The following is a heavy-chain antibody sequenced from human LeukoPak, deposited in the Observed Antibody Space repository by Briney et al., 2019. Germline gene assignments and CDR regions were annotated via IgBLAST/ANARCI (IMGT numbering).Heavy chain of an antibody. J-gene: IGHJ4*02. CDR2: ISSSSSYI. Sequence: PGGSLRLSCAASGFTFSRSWMHWVRQAPGKGLEWVSSISSSSSYIYYADSVKGRFTISRDNAKNSLYLQMNSLRAEDTAVYYCARDATLDSSGYCDYWGQGTLVTVSS. V-gene: IGHV3-21*01. CDR1: GFTFSRSW. D-gene: IGHD3-22*01. CDR3: ARDATLDSSGYCDY.